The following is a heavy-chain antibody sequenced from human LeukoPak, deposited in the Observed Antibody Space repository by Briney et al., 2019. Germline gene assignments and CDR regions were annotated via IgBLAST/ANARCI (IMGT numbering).Heavy chain of an antibody. CDR2: IYYSGST. CDR1: GGSISSYY. CDR3: ARMAYDSSGYVDAFDI. V-gene: IGHV4-59*01. J-gene: IGHJ3*02. D-gene: IGHD3-22*01. Sequence: PSETLSLTCTVSGGSISSYYWSWIRQPPGKGLEWIGYIYYSGSTNYNPSLKSRVTISVDTSKNQFSLKLSSVTAADTAVYYCARMAYDSSGYVDAFDIWGQGTMVTVSS.